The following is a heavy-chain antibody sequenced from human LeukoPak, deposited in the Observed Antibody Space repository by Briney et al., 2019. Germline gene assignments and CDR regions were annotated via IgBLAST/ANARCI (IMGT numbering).Heavy chain of an antibody. Sequence: GGSLRLSCTASGFTFGDYAMSWFRQAPGKGLEWVGFIRSKAYGGTTEYAASVKGRFTISRDDSKSIAYLQMNSLKTEDTAVYYCTRDATIFGVVILEGGTFDYWGQGTQVTVSS. D-gene: IGHD3-3*01. CDR3: TRDATIFGVVILEGGTFDY. V-gene: IGHV3-49*03. CDR1: GFTFGDYA. J-gene: IGHJ4*02. CDR2: IRSKAYGGTT.